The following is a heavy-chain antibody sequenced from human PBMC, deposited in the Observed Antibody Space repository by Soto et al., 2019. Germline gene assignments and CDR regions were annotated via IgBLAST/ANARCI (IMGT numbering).Heavy chain of an antibody. CDR3: ARDYYDSSGYYNYYYYGMDV. CDR1: GGIFGSYA. D-gene: IGHD3-22*01. Sequence: GASVKVSCKASGGIFGSYAISWVRQAPGQGLEWMGGIIPIFGTANYAQKFQGRVTITADESASTAYMELSSLRSEDTAVYYCARDYYDSSGYYNYYYYGMDVWGQGTTVTVSS. V-gene: IGHV1-69*13. CDR2: IIPIFGTA. J-gene: IGHJ6*02.